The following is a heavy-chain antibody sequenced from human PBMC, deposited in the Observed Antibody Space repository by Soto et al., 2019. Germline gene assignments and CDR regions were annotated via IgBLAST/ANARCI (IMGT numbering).Heavy chain of an antibody. J-gene: IGHJ6*02. Sequence: EVQLVESGGGLVQPGGSLKLSCAASGFTFSGSAMHWVRQASGKGLEWVGRIRSKANSYATAYAASVKGRFTISRDDSKNTAYLQMNSLKTEDTAVYYCTRHDSNYDFWSGSPPRSGMDVWGQGTTVTVSS. CDR3: TRHDSNYDFWSGSPPRSGMDV. V-gene: IGHV3-73*01. D-gene: IGHD3-3*01. CDR2: IRSKANSYAT. CDR1: GFTFSGSA.